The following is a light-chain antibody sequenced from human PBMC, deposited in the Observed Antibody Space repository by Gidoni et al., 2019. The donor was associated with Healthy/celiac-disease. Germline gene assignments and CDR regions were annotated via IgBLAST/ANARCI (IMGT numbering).Light chain of an antibody. Sequence: QSVLTQPPSVSAAPGHRVTISCTGSSSNIGAGYDVHWYQQLPGTAPKLLIYGNSNRPSGVPDRFSGSKSGTSASLAITGLQAEDEADYYCQSYDSSLSGLFGGGTKLTVL. CDR2: GNS. J-gene: IGLJ2*01. V-gene: IGLV1-40*01. CDR3: QSYDSSLSGL. CDR1: SSNIGAGYD.